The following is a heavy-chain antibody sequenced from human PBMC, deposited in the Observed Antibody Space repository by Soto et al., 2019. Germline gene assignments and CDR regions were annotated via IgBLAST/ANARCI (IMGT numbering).Heavy chain of an antibody. Sequence: ASVKVSCKVSGYTLTELSMHWVRQAPGKGLEWMGGFDPEDGETIYAQKFQGRVTMTEDTSTDTADMELSSLRAEDTAVYYCATDRGCTNGVCSYFDYWGQGTLVTVSS. CDR1: GYTLTELS. CDR2: FDPEDGET. CDR3: ATDRGCTNGVCSYFDY. D-gene: IGHD2-8*01. V-gene: IGHV1-24*01. J-gene: IGHJ4*02.